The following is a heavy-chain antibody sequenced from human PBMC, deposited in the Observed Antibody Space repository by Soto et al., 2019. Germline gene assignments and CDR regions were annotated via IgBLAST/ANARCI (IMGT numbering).Heavy chain of an antibody. Sequence: ASVKVSCKASGYTFTSYGISWVRQAHGQGLEWMGRIIPILGIANYAQKFQGRVTITADKSTSTAYMELSSVTAADTAVYYCARESTYYDILTGSRMQWFFDKWGQGTLVTVSS. D-gene: IGHD3-9*01. CDR2: IIPILGIA. V-gene: IGHV1-69*04. CDR1: GYTFTSYG. CDR3: ARESTYYDILTGSRMQWFFDK. J-gene: IGHJ4*02.